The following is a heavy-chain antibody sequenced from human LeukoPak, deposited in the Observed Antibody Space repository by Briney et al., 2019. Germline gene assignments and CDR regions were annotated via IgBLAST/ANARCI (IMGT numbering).Heavy chain of an antibody. Sequence: GRSLRLSCAASGFTFGSYSMNWVRQAPGKGLEWLSYINSGSNSINYADSVKGRFIISRDNAKNSLYLQMNSLRAEDTALYYCAREPPYGTWSLDYWGQGALVTVSS. J-gene: IGHJ4*02. CDR1: GFTFGSYS. CDR3: AREPPYGTWSLDY. D-gene: IGHD4-17*01. CDR2: INSGSNSI. V-gene: IGHV3-48*01.